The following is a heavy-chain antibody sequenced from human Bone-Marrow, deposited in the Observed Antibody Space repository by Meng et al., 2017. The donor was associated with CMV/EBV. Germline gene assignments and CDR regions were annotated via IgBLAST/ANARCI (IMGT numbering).Heavy chain of an antibody. D-gene: IGHD2-8*01. CDR1: GFFFGSFW. V-gene: IGHV3-7*01. Sequence: GESLKISCEASGFFFGSFWMTWVRQAPGKGLEWVANIKYDGSEKSYAESLKGRFTISRDNAKNSLYLQVSSLRVEDTAVYYCARDLGYCTNGVCSMDYWGQGTLVTVSS. J-gene: IGHJ4*02. CDR3: ARDLGYCTNGVCSMDY. CDR2: IKYDGSEK.